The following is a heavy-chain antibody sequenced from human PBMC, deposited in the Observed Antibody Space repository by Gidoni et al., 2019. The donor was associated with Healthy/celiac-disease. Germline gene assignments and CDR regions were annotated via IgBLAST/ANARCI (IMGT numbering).Heavy chain of an antibody. Sequence: QVQLVQSGAEVKKPGASVKVSCKASGYTFTGYYMHWVRQAPGQGLEWMGWINPNSGGTNYEQKFQGRVTMTRDTSISTAYMELSRLRSDDTAVYYCARDPVYSSSFVSIKTNWFDPWGQGTLVTVSS. CDR1: GYTFTGYY. CDR2: INPNSGGT. J-gene: IGHJ5*02. CDR3: ARDPVYSSSFVSIKTNWFDP. D-gene: IGHD6-6*01. V-gene: IGHV1-2*02.